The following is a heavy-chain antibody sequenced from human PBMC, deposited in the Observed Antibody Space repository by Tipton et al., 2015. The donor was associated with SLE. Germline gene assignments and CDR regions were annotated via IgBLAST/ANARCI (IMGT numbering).Heavy chain of an antibody. CDR2: IYTSGST. CDR3: ARHLKLRTAGVNYFDY. Sequence: TLSLTCTVSGASIGSHHWTWIRQPPGKGLEWIGYIYTSGSTNYNPSLKSRVTISVDTSKNQFSLKLSSVTAADTAVYYCARHLKLRTAGVNYFDYWGQGTLVTVSS. J-gene: IGHJ4*02. V-gene: IGHV4-4*08. CDR1: GASIGSHH. D-gene: IGHD2-8*02.